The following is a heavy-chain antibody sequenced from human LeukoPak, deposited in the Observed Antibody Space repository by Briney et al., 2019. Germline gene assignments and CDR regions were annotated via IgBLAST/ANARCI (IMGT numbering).Heavy chain of an antibody. J-gene: IGHJ5*02. D-gene: IGHD5/OR15-5a*01. Sequence: GESLKISCKASGYSFTNYWIAWVRQKPGKGLEWMGIMHPGESEINYSPSFEGQVTISADTSISTAYLEWYSLKASDSAIYYCAKTIASLGSGARYFDPWGQSTMITVSS. CDR3: AKTIASLGSGARYFDP. CDR2: MHPGESEI. CDR1: GYSFTNYW. V-gene: IGHV5-51*01.